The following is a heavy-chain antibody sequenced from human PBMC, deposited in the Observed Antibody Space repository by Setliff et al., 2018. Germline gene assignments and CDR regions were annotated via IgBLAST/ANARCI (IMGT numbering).Heavy chain of an antibody. D-gene: IGHD1-26*01. CDR3: ATNLNSGSLTPDAFDI. J-gene: IGHJ3*02. Sequence: ASVKVSCKASGFTSTNYAIHWVRQAPGQRPECMGWIHAGNGDTKYSQKFQGRVTMTEDTSTDTAYMELSSLRSEDTAVYYCATNLNSGSLTPDAFDIWGQGTMVTVSS. CDR2: IHAGNGDT. V-gene: IGHV1-3*01. CDR1: GFTSTNYA.